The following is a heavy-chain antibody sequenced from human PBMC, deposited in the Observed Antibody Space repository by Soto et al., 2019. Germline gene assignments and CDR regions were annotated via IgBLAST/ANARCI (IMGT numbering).Heavy chain of an antibody. J-gene: IGHJ5*02. CDR3: LRRGRAAGTDWWSDP. D-gene: IGHD6-13*01. V-gene: IGHV4-39*01. CDR1: GGSISSSSFH. Sequence: SETLSHTCTVSGGSISSSSFHWGWIRQPPGKGLEWIGSIYYSGSTYYSPSLKSRVTISVDTSKNQFSLKLSSVTAADTAVYYCLRRGRAAGTDWWSDPWGKGTLVTVSS. CDR2: IYYSGST.